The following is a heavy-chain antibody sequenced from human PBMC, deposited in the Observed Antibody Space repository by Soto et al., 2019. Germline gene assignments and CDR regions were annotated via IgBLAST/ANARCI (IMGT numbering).Heavy chain of an antibody. J-gene: IGHJ4*02. Sequence: GGSLRLSCAASGFTFSSYAMSWVRQAPGKGLEWVSAISGSGSSTYYADSVKGRFTISRDNSKNTLYLQMNSLRAEDTAVYYCAKRYFDWLLSFDYWGQGTLVTVSS. CDR2: ISGSGSST. CDR3: AKRYFDWLLSFDY. V-gene: IGHV3-23*01. CDR1: GFTFSSYA. D-gene: IGHD3-9*01.